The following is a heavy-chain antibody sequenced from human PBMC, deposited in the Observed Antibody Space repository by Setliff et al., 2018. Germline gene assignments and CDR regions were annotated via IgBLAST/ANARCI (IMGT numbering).Heavy chain of an antibody. V-gene: IGHV4-34*01. J-gene: IGHJ5*02. CDR2: INHAGST. CDR3: ARGRNVAARLLDT. D-gene: IGHD6-6*01. Sequence: ETLSLTCSAYGGTFSDYHWTWIRQPPGKGLEWIGEINHAGSTNYNPSLKSRVTISVDTSKNQFSLTMNSVTAADAAVYYCARGRNVAARLLDTWGQGSRVTVSS. CDR1: GGTFSDYH.